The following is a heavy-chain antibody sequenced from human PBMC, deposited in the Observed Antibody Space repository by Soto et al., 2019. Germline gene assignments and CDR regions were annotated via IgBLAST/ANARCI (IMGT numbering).Heavy chain of an antibody. J-gene: IGHJ4*02. V-gene: IGHV3-74*01. Sequence: GSLRLYCAASGFAFSNYWMQWVRQAPGKGLVWVSRISSDGSSTNYADSVKGRFTISRDNAKNTLHLQMNGLRAEDTAVYYCARVYGSGWAHFECCSQRTLVAVCS. D-gene: IGHD6-19*01. CDR1: GFAFSNYW. CDR3: ARVYGSGWAHFEC. CDR2: ISSDGSST.